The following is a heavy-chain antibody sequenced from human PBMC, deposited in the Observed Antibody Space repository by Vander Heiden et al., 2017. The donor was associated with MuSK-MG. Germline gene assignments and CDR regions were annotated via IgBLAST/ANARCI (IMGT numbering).Heavy chain of an antibody. D-gene: IGHD4-17*01. Sequence: EVQLVESGGGLVQPGRSLRLSCAASGFTFDDYAMHWVRQAPGKGLEWVSGISWTSAGIAYADSVKGRFTISRDNARNALYLQMNSLRVEDTALYYCTKGAGYGDHSGDAFDIWGQGTMGTVAS. CDR2: ISWTSAGI. CDR1: GFTFDDYA. V-gene: IGHV3-9*01. CDR3: TKGAGYGDHSGDAFDI. J-gene: IGHJ3*02.